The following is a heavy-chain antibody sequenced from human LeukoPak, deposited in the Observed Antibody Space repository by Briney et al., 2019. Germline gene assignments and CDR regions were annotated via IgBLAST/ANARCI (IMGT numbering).Heavy chain of an antibody. J-gene: IGHJ4*02. Sequence: ASVKVSCKASGYTFTGYYMHWVRQAPGQGLEWMGWINPNNGDTNFAQKFQGRVAMTRDTSMNTVYMELSSLRSDDTAVYYCARRGNEFSDLDNWGQGTLVTVSS. D-gene: IGHD4-23*01. CDR2: INPNNGDT. CDR1: GYTFTGYY. CDR3: ARRGNEFSDLDN. V-gene: IGHV1-2*02.